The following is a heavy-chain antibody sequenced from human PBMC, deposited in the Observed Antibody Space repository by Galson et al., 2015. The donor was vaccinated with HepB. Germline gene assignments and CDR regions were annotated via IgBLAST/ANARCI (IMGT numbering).Heavy chain of an antibody. CDR3: AREASYCGDDCYSFFDS. Sequence: TLSLTCTVSGGSLGSGGYYWSWIRQHPGKGLEWIGYTHYSGSTNYNPSLKSRVTMSVDRSKNQFSLKPSSVTAADTAVYYCAREASYCGDDCYSFFDSWGQEALATVSS. CDR2: THYSGST. D-gene: IGHD2-21*02. CDR1: GGSLGSGGYY. J-gene: IGHJ4*02. V-gene: IGHV4-31*03.